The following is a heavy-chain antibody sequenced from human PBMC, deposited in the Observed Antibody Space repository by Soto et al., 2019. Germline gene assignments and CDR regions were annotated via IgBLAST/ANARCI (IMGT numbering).Heavy chain of an antibody. V-gene: IGHV3-23*01. D-gene: IGHD3-22*01. CDR3: AKHFDSSGYTVPYYFDY. J-gene: IGHJ4*02. CDR1: GFTFSSYA. CDR2: ISGSGGST. Sequence: GGSLRLSCAASGFTFSSYAMIWVRQAPEKGLEWVSTISGSGGSTYYADSVKGRFTISRDNSKNTLYLQMNSLRAEDTAVYYCAKHFDSSGYTVPYYFDYWGQGTLVTVSS.